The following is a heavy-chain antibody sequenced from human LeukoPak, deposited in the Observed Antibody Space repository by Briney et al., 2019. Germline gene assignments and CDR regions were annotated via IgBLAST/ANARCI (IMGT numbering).Heavy chain of an antibody. CDR3: AKDHPAYYDILTGYYGAGSAY. CDR2: ISGSGGST. J-gene: IGHJ4*02. Sequence: GGSLRLSCAASGFTFSSYAMSWVRQAPGKGLEWVSAISGSGGSTYYADSVKGRFTISRDNSKNTLYLQMNSLRAEDTAVYYCAKDHPAYYDILTGYYGAGSAYWGQGTLVTVSS. D-gene: IGHD3-9*01. V-gene: IGHV3-23*01. CDR1: GFTFSSYA.